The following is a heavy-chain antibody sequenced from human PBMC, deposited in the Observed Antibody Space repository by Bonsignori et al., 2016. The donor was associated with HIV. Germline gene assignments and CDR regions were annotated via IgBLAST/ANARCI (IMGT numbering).Heavy chain of an antibody. CDR3: AKDSPVDAFDI. V-gene: IGHV3-33*06. J-gene: IGHJ3*02. Sequence: VRQAPGKGLEWVAVIWYDGSNKYYADSVKGRFTISRDNSKNTLYLQMNSLRAEDTAVYYCAKDSPVDAFDIWGQGTMVTVSS. CDR2: IWYDGSNK.